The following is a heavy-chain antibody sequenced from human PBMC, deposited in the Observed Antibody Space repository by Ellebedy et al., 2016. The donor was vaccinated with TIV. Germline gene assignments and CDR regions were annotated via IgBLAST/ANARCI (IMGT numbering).Heavy chain of an antibody. CDR1: GFTFSSYC. CDR3: ARHYGDYGKDH. V-gene: IGHV3-33*01. CDR2: IWYDGSNK. Sequence: GGSLRLXXAASGFTFSSYCMHWVRQAPGKGLEWVAVIWYDGSNKYYADSVKGRFTISRDDSKNTLYMQMNSLRAEDTVVYYCARHYGDYGKDHWGQGTLVTVSS. J-gene: IGHJ4*02. D-gene: IGHD4-17*01.